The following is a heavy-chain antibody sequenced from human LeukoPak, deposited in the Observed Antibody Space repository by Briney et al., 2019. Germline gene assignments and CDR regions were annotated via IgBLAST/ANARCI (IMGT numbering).Heavy chain of an antibody. Sequence: SQTLSLTCTVSGGSISSGDYYWSWIRQPPGKGLEWIGYIYYSGSTYYNSSLKSRVTISVDTSKNQFSLKLSSVTAADTAVYYCARVGYYYDSSGPHGDAFDIWGQGTMVTVSS. CDR1: GGSISSGDYY. J-gene: IGHJ3*02. D-gene: IGHD3-22*01. CDR2: IYYSGST. CDR3: ARVGYYYDSSGPHGDAFDI. V-gene: IGHV4-30-4*01.